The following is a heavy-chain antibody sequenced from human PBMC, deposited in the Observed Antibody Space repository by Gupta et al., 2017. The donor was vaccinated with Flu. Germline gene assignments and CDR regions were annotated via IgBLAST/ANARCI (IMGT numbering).Heavy chain of an antibody. V-gene: IGHV4-39*01. CDR2: IFTSGKT. D-gene: IGHD2-15*01. Sequence: GSGGFISSSGFGCGWNHAPPGKGLEWIGSIFTSGKTDNNPSVKSKVAISADTSNTHFSLRLRTETAADTDVYYCAKDTGFCPAAYWGQGTLVTVSS. CDR3: AKDTGFCPAAY. CDR1: GGFISSSGFG. J-gene: IGHJ4*01.